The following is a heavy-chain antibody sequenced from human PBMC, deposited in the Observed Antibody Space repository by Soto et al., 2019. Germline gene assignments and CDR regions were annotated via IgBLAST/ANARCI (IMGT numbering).Heavy chain of an antibody. D-gene: IGHD6-19*01. CDR1: GGTFSSYA. CDR2: IIPIFGTA. J-gene: IGHJ3*02. CDR3: ARGRQEQWLVNSAFDI. V-gene: IGHV1-69*01. Sequence: QVQLVQSGAEVKKPGSSVKVSCKASGGTFSSYAISWVRQAPGQGLEWMGGIIPIFGTANYAQKFQGRVAITADESTSTAYMELSSLRSEDTAVYYCARGRQEQWLVNSAFDIWGQGTMVTVSS.